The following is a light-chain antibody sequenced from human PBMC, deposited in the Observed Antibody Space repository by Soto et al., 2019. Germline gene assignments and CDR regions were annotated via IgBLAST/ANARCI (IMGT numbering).Light chain of an antibody. CDR1: QSISKY. Sequence: DIQMTHSPSSLSASVGDRVTITCRASQSISKYLNWYQHKPGEAPKLLIYGASTLQRGVPSRFSGGGSGTDFTLTISSLQPEDCATYYCQQTYTSPLTFGGGTTVE. CDR3: QQTYTSPLT. V-gene: IGKV1-39*01. CDR2: GAS. J-gene: IGKJ4*01.